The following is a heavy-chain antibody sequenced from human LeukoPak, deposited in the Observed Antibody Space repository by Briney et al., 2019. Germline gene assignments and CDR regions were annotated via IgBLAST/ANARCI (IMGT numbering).Heavy chain of an antibody. D-gene: IGHD3-10*01. V-gene: IGHV4-4*07. CDR2: IYSSVST. Sequence: PSETLSLTCTVSGDSVSTYYWSWTRQPAGKGLEWIGRIYSSVSTNFNPSLKSRVTLSVDTCKNQFSPKLDPVTAAGPGWYLLGRWGGSGTYHFAYWSQETLVTVHS. J-gene: IGHJ4*02. CDR3: GRWGGSGTYHFAY. CDR1: GDSVSTYY.